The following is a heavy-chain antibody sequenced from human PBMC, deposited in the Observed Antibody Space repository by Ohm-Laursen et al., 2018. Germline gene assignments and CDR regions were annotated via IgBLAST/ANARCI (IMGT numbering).Heavy chain of an antibody. CDR2: IFHSGST. J-gene: IGHJ4*02. CDR3: ARHGRVVPADLDY. CDR1: GGSISSSSYY. Sequence: TLSLTCIVSGGSISSSSYYWGWIRQPPGKGLEWIGSIFHSGSTYYNPSLKSRLTISVDTSKNHFSLKLSSVTAADTAVYYCARHGRVVPADLDYWGQGTLVTVSS. V-gene: IGHV4-39*01. D-gene: IGHD2-2*01.